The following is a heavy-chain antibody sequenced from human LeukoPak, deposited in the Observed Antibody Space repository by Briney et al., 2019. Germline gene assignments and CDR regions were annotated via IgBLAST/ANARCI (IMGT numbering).Heavy chain of an antibody. J-gene: IGHJ3*02. V-gene: IGHV1-24*01. Sequence: VASVKVSCKASGYTFTSYDINWVRQATGKGLEWMGGFDPEDGETIYAQKFQGRVTMTEDTSTDTAYMELSSLRSEDTAVYYCAIYVWGSYRSPAGAFDIWGQGTMVTVSS. CDR3: AIYVWGSYRSPAGAFDI. D-gene: IGHD3-16*02. CDR2: FDPEDGET. CDR1: GYTFTSYD.